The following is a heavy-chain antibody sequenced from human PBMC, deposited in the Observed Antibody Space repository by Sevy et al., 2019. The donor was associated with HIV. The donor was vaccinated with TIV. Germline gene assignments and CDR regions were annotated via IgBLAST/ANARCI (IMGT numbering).Heavy chain of an antibody. CDR2: IYYSGST. J-gene: IGHJ4*02. D-gene: IGHD3-16*01. CDR1: GGSISSYY. V-gene: IGHV4-59*01. Sequence: SKTLSLTCTVSGGSISSYYWSWIRQPPGKGLEWIGYIYYSGSTNYNPSLKSRVTISVDTSKNQFSLKLSSVTAADTAVYYCARDRFHGPIDYWGQGTLVTVSS. CDR3: ARDRFHGPIDY.